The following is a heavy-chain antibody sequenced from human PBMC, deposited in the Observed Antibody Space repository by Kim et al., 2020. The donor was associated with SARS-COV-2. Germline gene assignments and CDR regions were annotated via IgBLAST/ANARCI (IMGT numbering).Heavy chain of an antibody. CDR1: GFTFSSYA. D-gene: IGHD3-10*01. V-gene: IGHV3-23*01. Sequence: GGSLRLSCAASGFTFSSYAMSWVRQAPGKGLEWVSAISGSGGSTYYADSVKGRFTISRDNSKNTLYLQMNSLRAEDTAVYYCAKESVRGVMLPGYYFDYWGQGTLVTVSS. J-gene: IGHJ4*02. CDR2: ISGSGGST. CDR3: AKESVRGVMLPGYYFDY.